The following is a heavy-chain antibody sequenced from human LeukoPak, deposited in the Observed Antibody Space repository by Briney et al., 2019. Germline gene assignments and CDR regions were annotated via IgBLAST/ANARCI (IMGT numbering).Heavy chain of an antibody. D-gene: IGHD5-24*01. Sequence: GGSLRLSCAASGFTFSSYAMSWVRQAPGKGLEWVSVIYSGGSTYYADSVKGRFTISRDNSKNTLYLQMNGLRAEDTAVYYCARDSFLHLWGQGTLVTVSS. J-gene: IGHJ4*02. CDR3: ARDSFLHL. CDR1: GFTFSSYA. V-gene: IGHV3-53*01. CDR2: IYSGGST.